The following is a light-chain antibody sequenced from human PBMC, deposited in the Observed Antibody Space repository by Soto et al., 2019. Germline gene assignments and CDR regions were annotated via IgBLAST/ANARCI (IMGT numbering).Light chain of an antibody. CDR1: QSVSSSF. V-gene: IGKV3-20*01. Sequence: EIVLTQSPGTLSLSPGERATLSCRASQSVSSSFLAWYQQKPGQAPRLLIYGAFNRATGIPDRFSGSGSGTDFTLTISRLEHEHFAVYYCQQYGSSPLTFGGGTKVDIK. CDR2: GAF. J-gene: IGKJ4*01. CDR3: QQYGSSPLT.